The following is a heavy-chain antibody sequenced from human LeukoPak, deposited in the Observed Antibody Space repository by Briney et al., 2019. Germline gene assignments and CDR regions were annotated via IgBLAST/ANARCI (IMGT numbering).Heavy chain of an antibody. CDR1: GYIFTGYY. CDR3: ARGGFRLRYFDWLLL. J-gene: IGHJ4*02. Sequence: ASVKVSCKASGYIFTGYYMHWVRQAPGQGLEWMGWINPNSGGTNYAQKFQGKVTMTRDTSISTAYMELSRLRSDDTAVYYCARGGFRLRYFDWLLLWGQGTLVTVSS. D-gene: IGHD3-9*01. V-gene: IGHV1-2*02. CDR2: INPNSGGT.